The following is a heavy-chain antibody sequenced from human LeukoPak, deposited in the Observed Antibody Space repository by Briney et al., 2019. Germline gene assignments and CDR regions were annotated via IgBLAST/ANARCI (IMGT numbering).Heavy chain of an antibody. Sequence: GGSLRLSCAASGFTFSSYWMSWVRQAPGKGLEWVANMKQDGSEKYYVDSVKGRFSISRDNAKNSLYLQMNSLRAEDTAVYYCARARGYYYDSSGYYFGYWGQGTLVTVSS. D-gene: IGHD3-22*01. J-gene: IGHJ4*02. CDR2: MKQDGSEK. CDR3: ARARGYYYDSSGYYFGY. V-gene: IGHV3-7*01. CDR1: GFTFSSYW.